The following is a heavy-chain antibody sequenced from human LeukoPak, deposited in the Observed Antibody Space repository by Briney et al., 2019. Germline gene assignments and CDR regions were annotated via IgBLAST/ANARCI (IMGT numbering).Heavy chain of an antibody. D-gene: IGHD2-2*01. CDR3: ARLGYCSSTSCYGRGGFDY. CDR1: GYTFTSYA. J-gene: IGHJ4*02. Sequence: ASVKVSCKASGYTFTSYAMNWVRQAPGQGLEWMGWINTNTGNPTYAQGFTGRFVLSLDTSVSTAYLQISSLKAEDTAVYYCARLGYCSSTSCYGRGGFDYWGQGTLVTVSS. CDR2: INTNTGNP. V-gene: IGHV7-4-1*02.